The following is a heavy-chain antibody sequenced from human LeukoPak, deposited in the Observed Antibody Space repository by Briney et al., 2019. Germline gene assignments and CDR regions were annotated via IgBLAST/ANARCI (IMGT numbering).Heavy chain of an antibody. CDR1: GGSISSYY. CDR3: ARCPLLYDSSGYANYYYYYMDV. J-gene: IGHJ6*03. D-gene: IGHD3-22*01. CDR2: IYYSGST. Sequence: SETLSLTCTVSGGSISSYYWSWIRQPPGKGLEWIGYIYYSGSTNYNPSLKSRVTISVDTSKNQFSLKLSSVTAADTAVYYCARCPLLYDSSGYANYYYYYMDVRGKGTTVTVSS. V-gene: IGHV4-59*01.